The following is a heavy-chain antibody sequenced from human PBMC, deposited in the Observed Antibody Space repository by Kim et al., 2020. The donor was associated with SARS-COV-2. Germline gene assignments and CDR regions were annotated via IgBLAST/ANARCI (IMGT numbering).Heavy chain of an antibody. CDR2: IYHSGST. CDR3: ARDQVAAQWYYYYYGMDV. Sequence: SETLSLICTVSGYSISSGYYWGWIRQPPEKGLEWIGSIYHSGSTYYNPSLKSRVTISVDTSKNQFSLKLSSVTAADTAVYYCARDQVAAQWYYYYYGMDVWGQGTTVTVSS. V-gene: IGHV4-38-2*02. CDR1: GYSISSGYY. D-gene: IGHD6-19*01. J-gene: IGHJ6*02.